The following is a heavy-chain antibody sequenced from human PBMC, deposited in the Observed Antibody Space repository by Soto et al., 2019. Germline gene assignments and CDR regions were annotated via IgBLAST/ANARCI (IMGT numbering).Heavy chain of an antibody. D-gene: IGHD6-13*01. CDR2: ISGSGGST. Sequence: GGSLRLSCAASGFTFSSYAMSWVRQAPGKGLEWVSAISGSGGSTYYADSVKGRFTISRDNSKNTLYLQMNSLRAEDTAVYYCAKDAPGHSSSWDRPFRVGNAFDIWGQGTMVTVSS. CDR3: AKDAPGHSSSWDRPFRVGNAFDI. V-gene: IGHV3-23*01. CDR1: GFTFSSYA. J-gene: IGHJ3*02.